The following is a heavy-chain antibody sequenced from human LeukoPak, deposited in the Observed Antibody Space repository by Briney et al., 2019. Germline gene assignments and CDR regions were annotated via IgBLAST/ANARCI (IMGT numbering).Heavy chain of an antibody. Sequence: GGSLRLSCAASGFTFSSYAMSWVRQAPGKGLEWVSAISGSGGSTYYADSVKGRFTISRDNSKNTLYLQMNSLRAEDTAVYYCARDLGYGGNSAYYWGQGTLVTVSS. J-gene: IGHJ4*02. CDR3: ARDLGYGGNSAYY. CDR2: ISGSGGST. D-gene: IGHD4-23*01. V-gene: IGHV3-23*01. CDR1: GFTFSSYA.